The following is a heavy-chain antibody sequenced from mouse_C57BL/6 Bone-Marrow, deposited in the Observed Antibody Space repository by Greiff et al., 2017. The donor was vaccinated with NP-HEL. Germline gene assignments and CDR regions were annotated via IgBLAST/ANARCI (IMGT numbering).Heavy chain of an antibody. J-gene: IGHJ2*01. CDR1: GYTFTSYW. Sequence: VQLQQPGAELVMPGASVKLSCKASGYTFTSYWMHWVKQRPGQGLEWIGEIDPSDSYPNYNQKLKGKSTLTVDKSASTAYMQLSSLTSEDSAVYYCARRGNLPYYFDYWGQGTTLTVSS. CDR2: IDPSDSYP. V-gene: IGHV1-69*01. CDR3: ARRGNLPYYFDY. D-gene: IGHD2-1*01.